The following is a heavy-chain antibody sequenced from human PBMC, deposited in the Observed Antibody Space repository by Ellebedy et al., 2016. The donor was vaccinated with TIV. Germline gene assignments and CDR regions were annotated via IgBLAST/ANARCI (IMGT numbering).Heavy chain of an antibody. CDR1: GFTFSSYA. CDR2: ISYDGSNK. D-gene: IGHD5-18*01. J-gene: IGHJ6*02. Sequence: GGSLRLSCAASGFTFSSYAMHWVRQAPGKGLEWVAVISYDGSNKYYADSVKGRFTISRDNSKNTLYLQMNSLRAEDTAVYYCARQTNRGYSYGYYYGMDVWGQGTTVTVSS. CDR3: ARQTNRGYSYGYYYGMDV. V-gene: IGHV3-30*01.